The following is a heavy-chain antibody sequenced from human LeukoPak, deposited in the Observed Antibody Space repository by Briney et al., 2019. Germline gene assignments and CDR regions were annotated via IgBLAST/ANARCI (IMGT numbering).Heavy chain of an antibody. CDR3: ARRGTMIVGFTSDY. D-gene: IGHD3-22*01. CDR1: GGSISSSSYY. CDR2: IYYSGST. Sequence: PSETLSLTCTVSGGSISSSSYYWGWIRQPPGKGLEWIGSIYYSGSTYYNPSLKSRVTISVDTSKNQFSLKLSSVTAADTAVYYCARRGTMIVGFTSDYWGQGTLVTVSS. J-gene: IGHJ4*02. V-gene: IGHV4-39*07.